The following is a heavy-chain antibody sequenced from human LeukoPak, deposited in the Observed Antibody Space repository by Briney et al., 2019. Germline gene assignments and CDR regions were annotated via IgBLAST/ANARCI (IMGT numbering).Heavy chain of an antibody. J-gene: IGHJ3*02. CDR2: IYYSGIT. CDR3: ARQRSYLWDAFDI. Sequence: SETLSLTCTVSGGSISSFFWSWIRQPPGKGLEWIGYIYYSGITKYNPSLKSRVTISVDTSENQFSLKLSSVAAADTAVYYCARQRSYLWDAFDIWGQGTLVTVSS. D-gene: IGHD2-21*01. CDR1: GGSISSFF. V-gene: IGHV4-59*08.